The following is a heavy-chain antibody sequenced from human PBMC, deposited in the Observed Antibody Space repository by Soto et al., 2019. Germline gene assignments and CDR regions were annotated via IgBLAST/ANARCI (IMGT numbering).Heavy chain of an antibody. D-gene: IGHD2-2*01. CDR3: ARDWGYCSSTSCPVLDDY. V-gene: IGHV1-3*01. J-gene: IGHJ4*02. Sequence: ASVKVSCEACGYSFTSYAMHWVRQAPRQRLEWMGWINAGNGNTKYSQKFQGRVTITRDTSASTAYMELSSLRSEDTAVYYCARDWGYCSSTSCPVLDDYWGQGTLVTVSS. CDR2: INAGNGNT. CDR1: GYSFTSYA.